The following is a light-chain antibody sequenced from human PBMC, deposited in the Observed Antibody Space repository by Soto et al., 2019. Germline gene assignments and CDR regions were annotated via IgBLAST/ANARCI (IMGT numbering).Light chain of an antibody. CDR3: QQYNNWPPIT. Sequence: EIVLTQSPATLSVSPGERATLSRRASQSVSSNLAWYQQRLGQAPRLLIYGASTRATGFPARFSGSGSGTEFTLTINSLQSEDFAVYYCQQYNNWPPITFGPGTKVDFK. CDR2: GAS. J-gene: IGKJ3*01. V-gene: IGKV3-15*01. CDR1: QSVSSN.